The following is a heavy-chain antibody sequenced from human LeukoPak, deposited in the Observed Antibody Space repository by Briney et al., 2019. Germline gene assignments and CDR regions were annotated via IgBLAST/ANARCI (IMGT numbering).Heavy chain of an antibody. V-gene: IGHV3-23*01. CDR2: ISGSGGST. J-gene: IGHJ4*02. CDR1: VFTLSIAW. D-gene: IGHD2-2*01. CDR3: AKDFIVVVPAATFDY. Sequence: PGGSLRLSCAASVFTLSIAWKNGARRAPGEGLEWVSPISGSGGSTYYADSVKGRFTISRDNSKNTLYLQMNSLRAEDTAVYYCAKDFIVVVPAATFDYWGQGTLVTVSS.